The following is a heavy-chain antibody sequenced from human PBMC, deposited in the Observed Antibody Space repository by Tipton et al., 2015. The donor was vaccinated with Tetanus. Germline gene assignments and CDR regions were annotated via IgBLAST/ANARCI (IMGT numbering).Heavy chain of an antibody. Sequence: TLSLTCAVSGGSIDSGDYSWSWIRQPPGKGLEWIGNIYQSGKIYYKASLRSRLTISIDKSKNQFSLTLTSVNAADTAVYYCVRAKLRRGFSGYLYYDLWGRGTLVTVSS. CDR2: IYQSGKI. CDR3: VRAKLRRGFSGYLYYDL. CDR1: GGSIDSGDYS. D-gene: IGHD5-12*01. J-gene: IGHJ2*01. V-gene: IGHV4-30-2*01.